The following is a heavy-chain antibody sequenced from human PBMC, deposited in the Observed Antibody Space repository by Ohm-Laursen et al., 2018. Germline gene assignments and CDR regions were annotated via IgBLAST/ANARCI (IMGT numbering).Heavy chain of an antibody. CDR1: GFTFSSDW. CDR3: ARAQRLVASANDY. CDR2: IKGDGSET. J-gene: IGHJ4*02. D-gene: IGHD5-12*01. Sequence: GSLRLSCAASGFTFSSDWMHWVRQAPREGLVWVSRIKGDGSETNYADSVKGRFTISRDNAKNTLYLQMNSLRGDDTAVYYCARAQRLVASANDYWGQGTLVTVSS. V-gene: IGHV3-74*01.